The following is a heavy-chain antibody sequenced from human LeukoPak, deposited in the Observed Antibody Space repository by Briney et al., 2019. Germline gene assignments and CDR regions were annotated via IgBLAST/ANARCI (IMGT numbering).Heavy chain of an antibody. V-gene: IGHV4-38-2*02. D-gene: IGHD1-26*01. J-gene: IGHJ4*02. CDR3: ARDGLGATTALSDY. CDR2: IYHSGST. Sequence: SETLSLTCTVSGYSISSGYYWGWIRQPPGKGLEWIGSIYHSGSTYYNPSLKSRVTISVDTSKNQFSLKLSPVTAADTAVYYCARDGLGATTALSDYWGQGTLVTVSS. CDR1: GYSISSGYY.